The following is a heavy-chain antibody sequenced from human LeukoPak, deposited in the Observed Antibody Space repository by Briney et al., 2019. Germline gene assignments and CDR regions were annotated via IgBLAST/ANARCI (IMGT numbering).Heavy chain of an antibody. Sequence: GGSLRLSCAASGFTFSSYEMNWVRQAPGKGLEWVSYISSSGSTIYCADSVKGRFTISRDNAKNSLYLQMNSLRAEDTAVHYCAIQRALNDCGGPLDYWGQGTLVTVSS. J-gene: IGHJ4*02. CDR3: AIQRALNDCGGPLDY. CDR2: ISSSGSTI. V-gene: IGHV3-48*03. CDR1: GFTFSSYE. D-gene: IGHD4-23*01.